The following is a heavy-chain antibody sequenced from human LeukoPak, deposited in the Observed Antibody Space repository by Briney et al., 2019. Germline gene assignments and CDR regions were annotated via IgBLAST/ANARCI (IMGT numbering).Heavy chain of an antibody. V-gene: IGHV3-48*03. CDR2: ISSSGSPI. D-gene: IGHD1-26*01. J-gene: IGHJ4*02. CDR1: GFTFSSYE. Sequence: GGSLRLSCAASGFTFSSYEMNWVRQAPGKGLEWVSYISSSGSPIYYADPVKGRFTISRDNAKNSLYLQMNSLRAEDTAVYYCARVWYSGSYPVDYWGQGTLITVSS. CDR3: ARVWYSGSYPVDY.